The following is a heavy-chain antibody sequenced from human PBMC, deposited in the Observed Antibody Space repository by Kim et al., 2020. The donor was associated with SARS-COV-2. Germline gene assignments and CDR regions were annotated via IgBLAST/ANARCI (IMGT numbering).Heavy chain of an antibody. CDR3: ARLLGDFWSGYQYYYGMDV. CDR2: IYYSGST. V-gene: IGHV4-59*08. D-gene: IGHD3-3*01. J-gene: IGHJ6*02. CDR1: GGSISSYY. Sequence: SETLSLTCTVSGGSISSYYWSWIRQPPGKGREWIGYIYYSGSTNYNPSLKSRVTISVDTSKNQFSLKLSSVTAADTAVYYCARLLGDFWSGYQYYYGMDVWGQGTTVTVSS.